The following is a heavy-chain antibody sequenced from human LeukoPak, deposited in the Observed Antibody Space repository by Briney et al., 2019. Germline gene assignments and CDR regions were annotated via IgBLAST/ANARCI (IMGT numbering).Heavy chain of an antibody. D-gene: IGHD1-26*01. J-gene: IGHJ3*02. V-gene: IGHV4-59*01. CDR1: GGSISSYY. CDR2: IYYSGST. Sequence: SETLSLTCTVSGGSISSYYWSWIRQPPGKGLEWIGYIYYSGSTNYNPSLKSRVTISVDTSKNRFSLKLSSVTAADTAVYYCARDAVGATSSGAFDIWGQGTMVTVSS. CDR3: ARDAVGATSSGAFDI.